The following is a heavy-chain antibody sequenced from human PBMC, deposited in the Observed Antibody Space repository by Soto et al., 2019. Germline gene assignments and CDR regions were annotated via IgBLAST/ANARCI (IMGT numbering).Heavy chain of an antibody. V-gene: IGHV4-31*03. CDR1: GGSISSGGYY. D-gene: IGHD4-4*01. Sequence: QVQLQESGPGLVKPSQTLSLTCTVSGGSISSGGYYWSWIRQHPGKGLEWIGYIYYSGSTYYSPSLKSRVTISVDTSKNQFSLKLSSVTAADTAVYYCARDGTDTTVTTARYFDLWGRGTLVTVSS. J-gene: IGHJ2*01. CDR3: ARDGTDTTVTTARYFDL. CDR2: IYYSGST.